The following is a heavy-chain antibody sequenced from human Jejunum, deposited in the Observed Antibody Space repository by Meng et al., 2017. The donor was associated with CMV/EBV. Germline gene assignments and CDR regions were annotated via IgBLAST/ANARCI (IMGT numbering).Heavy chain of an antibody. CDR3: ARALGLGAVMPNYDAFDL. V-gene: IGHV3-23*01. Sequence: FSGYGKSWVRKAPGKGLEWVSAIRDSGANTYYAGSVTGRFTISRDNSHNTLYLQMHSLRAEDTAVYYCARALGLGAVMPNYDAFDLWGQGTVVTVSS. J-gene: IGHJ3*01. CDR2: IRDSGANT. D-gene: IGHD6-19*01. CDR1: FSGYG.